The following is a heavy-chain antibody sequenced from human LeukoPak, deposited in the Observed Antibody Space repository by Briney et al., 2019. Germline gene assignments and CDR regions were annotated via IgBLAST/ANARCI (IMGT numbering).Heavy chain of an antibody. CDR3: ARGRNIVVVVAATPLGY. D-gene: IGHD2-15*01. V-gene: IGHV1-8*01. CDR1: GYTFTSYD. CDR2: MNPNSGNT. J-gene: IGHJ4*02. Sequence: ASVKVSCKASGYTFTSYDINWVRQATGQGLAWMGWMNPNSGNTGYAQKFQGRVTMTRNTSISTAYMELSSLRSEDTAVYYCARGRNIVVVVAATPLGYWGQGTLVTVSS.